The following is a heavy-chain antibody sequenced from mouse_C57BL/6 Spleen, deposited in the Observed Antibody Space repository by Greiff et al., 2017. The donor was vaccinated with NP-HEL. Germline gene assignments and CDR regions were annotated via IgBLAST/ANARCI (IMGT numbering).Heavy chain of an antibody. CDR3: ASEDPYGSSPYFDY. J-gene: IGHJ2*01. V-gene: IGHV1-18*01. Sequence: EVQLQQSGPELVKPGASVKIPCKASGYTFTDYNMDWVKQSHGKSLEWIGDINPNNGGTIYNQKFKGKATLTVDKSSSTAYMELRSLPSEDTAVYYCASEDPYGSSPYFDYWGQGTTLTVSS. D-gene: IGHD1-1*01. CDR2: INPNNGGT. CDR1: GYTFTDYN.